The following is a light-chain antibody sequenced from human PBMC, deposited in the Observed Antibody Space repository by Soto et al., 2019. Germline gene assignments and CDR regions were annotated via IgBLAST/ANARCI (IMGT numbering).Light chain of an antibody. V-gene: IGKV3-15*01. CDR2: GAS. CDR3: QQYNFWYT. Sequence: EIVMTQSPATLSVSPGERVTLSCRASQSVSSNLAWYQQKPGQAPRLLLYGASTRATGVPARFSGSGSGTEFTLTISSLQSEDFAVYYCQQYNFWYTFGQGTKLEIK. CDR1: QSVSSN. J-gene: IGKJ2*01.